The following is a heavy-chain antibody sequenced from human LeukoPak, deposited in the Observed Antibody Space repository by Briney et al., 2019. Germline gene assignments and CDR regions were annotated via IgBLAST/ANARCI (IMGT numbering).Heavy chain of an antibody. CDR1: GFNFGSYS. Sequence: PGGSLRLSCAASGFNFGSYSMTWVRQAPGKGLEWVSVISADSATTFYADSVKGRFTISRDNAKNSLYLQMNSLRAEDTAVYYCARGIVAAAGTWGQGTLVTVSS. D-gene: IGHD6-13*01. V-gene: IGHV3-23*01. CDR3: ARGIVAAAGT. CDR2: ISADSATT. J-gene: IGHJ4*02.